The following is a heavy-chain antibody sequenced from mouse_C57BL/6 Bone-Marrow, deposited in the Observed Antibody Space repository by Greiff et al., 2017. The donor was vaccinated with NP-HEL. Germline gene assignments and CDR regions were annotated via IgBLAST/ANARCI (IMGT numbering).Heavy chain of an antibody. CDR1: GFSLTSYG. V-gene: IGHV2-4*01. D-gene: IGHD2-4*01. CDR3: AKRTYYDYDGGYYYAMDY. J-gene: IGHJ4*01. CDR2: IWSGGST. Sequence: QVQLQQSGPGLVQPSQSLSITCTVSGFSLTSYGVHWVRQPPGKGLEWLGVIWSGGSTDYNAAFISRLSISKDNSKSQVFFKMNSLQADDTAIYYCAKRTYYDYDGGYYYAMDYWGQGTSVTVSS.